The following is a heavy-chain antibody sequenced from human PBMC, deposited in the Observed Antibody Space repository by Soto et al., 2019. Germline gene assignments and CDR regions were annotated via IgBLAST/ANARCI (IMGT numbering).Heavy chain of an antibody. CDR2: ISGSGGST. V-gene: IGHV3-23*01. CDR1: GFTFSSYA. CDR3: VNLAAAGTTPDFDY. Sequence: GGSLRLSCAASGFTFSSYAMSWVRQAPGKGLEWVSAISGSGGSTYYADSVKGRFTISRDNSKNTLYLQMNSLRAEDMAVYYCVNLAAAGTTPDFDYWGQGTLVTVSS. J-gene: IGHJ4*02. D-gene: IGHD6-13*01.